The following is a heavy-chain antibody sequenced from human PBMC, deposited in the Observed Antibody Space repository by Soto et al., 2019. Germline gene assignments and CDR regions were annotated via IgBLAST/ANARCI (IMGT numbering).Heavy chain of an antibody. D-gene: IGHD3-10*01. CDR1: GFTFSSYA. V-gene: IGHV3-23*01. Sequence: EVQLLESGGGLVQPGGSLRLSCAASGFTFSSYAMSWVRQAPGKGLEWVSAISGSGGSTYYADSVKGRFTISRDNSKNTLYLQMNSLRAEDTAVYYCAKEQSLWFGEFPPPGWDYYGMDVWGQGTTVTVSS. J-gene: IGHJ6*02. CDR2: ISGSGGST. CDR3: AKEQSLWFGEFPPPGWDYYGMDV.